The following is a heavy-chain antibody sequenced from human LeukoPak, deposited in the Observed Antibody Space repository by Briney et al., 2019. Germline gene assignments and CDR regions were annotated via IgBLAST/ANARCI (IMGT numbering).Heavy chain of an antibody. CDR2: ISGSGATI. J-gene: IGHJ4*02. V-gene: IGHV3-48*03. CDR3: ARDVVGLGYSDY. D-gene: IGHD2-21*01. CDR1: GFTFSGYE. Sequence: GGSLRLSCAASGFTFSGYEMNWVRQAPGKGLEWVSYISGSGATIYYADSVKGRFTISRDNAKNSLYLQMNSLRAEDTAVYYCARDVVGLGYSDYWGQGTLVTVSS.